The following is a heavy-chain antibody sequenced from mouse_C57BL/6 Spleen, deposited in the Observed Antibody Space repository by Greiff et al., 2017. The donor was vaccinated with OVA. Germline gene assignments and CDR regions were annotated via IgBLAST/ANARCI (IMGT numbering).Heavy chain of an antibody. CDR3: TREGDYSNIFAY. CDR1: GYTFTDYE. V-gene: IGHV1-15*01. D-gene: IGHD2-5*01. Sequence: VQLQQSGAELVRPGASVTLSCKASGYTFTDYEMHWVKQTPVHGLEWIGAIDPETGGTAYNQKFKGKAILTADKSSSTAYMELRSLTSEDSAVYYCTREGDYSNIFAYWGQGTLVTVSA. CDR2: IDPETGGT. J-gene: IGHJ3*01.